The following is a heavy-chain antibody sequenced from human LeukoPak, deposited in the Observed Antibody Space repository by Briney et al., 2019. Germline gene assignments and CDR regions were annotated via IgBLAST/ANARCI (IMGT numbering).Heavy chain of an antibody. Sequence: GGSLRLSYAASGFTFDDYAMHWVRQAPGKGLEWVSGISWNSGSIGYADSVKGRFTISRDNAKNSLYLQMNSLRAEDTALYYCAKAQYSSSPFDYWGQGTLVTVSS. J-gene: IGHJ4*02. V-gene: IGHV3-9*01. CDR3: AKAQYSSSPFDY. CDR1: GFTFDDYA. D-gene: IGHD6-6*01. CDR2: ISWNSGSI.